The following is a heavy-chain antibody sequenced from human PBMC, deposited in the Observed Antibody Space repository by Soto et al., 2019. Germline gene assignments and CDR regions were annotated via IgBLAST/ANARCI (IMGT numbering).Heavy chain of an antibody. CDR2: ISSSSSYI. Sequence: GESLKISCAASGFTFSSYSMNWVRQAPGKGLEWVSSISSSSSYIYYADSVKGRFTISRDNAKNSLYLQMNSLRAEDTAVYYCASGDILTGYPHYGMDVWGQGTTVTVSS. V-gene: IGHV3-21*01. D-gene: IGHD3-9*01. J-gene: IGHJ6*02. CDR3: ASGDILTGYPHYGMDV. CDR1: GFTFSSYS.